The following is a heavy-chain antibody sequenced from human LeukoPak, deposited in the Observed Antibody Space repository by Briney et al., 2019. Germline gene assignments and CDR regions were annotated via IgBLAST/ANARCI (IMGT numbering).Heavy chain of an antibody. CDR3: AREYSSSPDFDY. CDR2: IKQDGSEK. CDR1: GFTFSRYL. Sequence: PGGSLRLSCAASGFTFSRYLMSWVRQAPGKGLEWVANIKQDGSEKYYVDSVKGRFTISRDNAKNSLYLQMNSLRAEDTSVYYCAREYSSSPDFDYWGQGTLVTVSS. J-gene: IGHJ4*02. D-gene: IGHD6-6*01. V-gene: IGHV3-7*01.